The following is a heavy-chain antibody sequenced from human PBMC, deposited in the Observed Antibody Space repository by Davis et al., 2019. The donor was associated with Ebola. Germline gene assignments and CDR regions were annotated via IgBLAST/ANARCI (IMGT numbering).Heavy chain of an antibody. D-gene: IGHD4-17*01. CDR1: GFTFGDYA. CDR3: TRGTVGADY. CDR2: IRSKAYGGTT. J-gene: IGHJ4*02. Sequence: GESLKISCTASGFTFGDYAMSWVRQAPGKGLEWVGFIRSKAYGGTTEYAASVKGRFTISRDDSKSTAYLQMNSLKTEDTAVYYCTRGTVGADYWGQGTLVTVSS. V-gene: IGHV3-49*04.